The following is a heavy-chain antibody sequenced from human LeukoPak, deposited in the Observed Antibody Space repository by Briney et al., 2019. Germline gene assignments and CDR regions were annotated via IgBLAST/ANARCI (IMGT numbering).Heavy chain of an antibody. CDR3: AKAQSSGSCLFDY. CDR1: GFTFSSYA. V-gene: IGHV3-23*01. CDR2: ISGSGGST. J-gene: IGHJ4*02. D-gene: IGHD1-26*01. Sequence: GGSLRLSCAASGFTFSSYAMSWVRQAPGKGLEWVSAISGSGGSTYYADSVKGRFTISRDNSKNTLYLQMNSLRAEDTAVYYRAKAQSSGSCLFDYWGQGTLVTVSS.